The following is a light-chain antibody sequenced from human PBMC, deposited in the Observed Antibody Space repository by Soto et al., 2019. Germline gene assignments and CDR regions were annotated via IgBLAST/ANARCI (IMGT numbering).Light chain of an antibody. V-gene: IGKV3-11*01. CDR1: QSVSSY. CDR2: DAS. J-gene: IGKJ2*01. CDR3: QQRGNWPRT. Sequence: EIVLTQSPAILSLSPGERATLSCRASQSVSSYLGWYQHKPGQAPRLLIFDASISAPDIPARFSGSGSGTDFTLTISSLEPEDFAVYYCQQRGNWPRTFGQGTKLEIK.